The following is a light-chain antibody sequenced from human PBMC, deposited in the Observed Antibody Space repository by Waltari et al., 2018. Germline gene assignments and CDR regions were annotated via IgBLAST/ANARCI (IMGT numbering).Light chain of an antibody. CDR3: QQYHIWWT. CDR1: RSVSSN. J-gene: IGKJ1*01. Sequence: EVVITQSPATLSVSRGERATLSCRASRSVSSNVAWYQQKPGQAPRLLISDASTRAPGIPARFSGSGSGTEFTLTIGSLQSEDSAVYYCQQYHIWWTFGQGTKVEIK. CDR2: DAS. V-gene: IGKV3-15*01.